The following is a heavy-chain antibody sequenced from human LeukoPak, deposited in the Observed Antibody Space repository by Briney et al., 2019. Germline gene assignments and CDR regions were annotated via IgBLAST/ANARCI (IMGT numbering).Heavy chain of an antibody. V-gene: IGHV4-39*07. J-gene: IGHJ3*02. CDR1: GGSISSSSYY. CDR2: IYYSGST. CDR3: ARDRGGSGYYSDAFDI. Sequence: YPSETLSLTCTVSGGSISSSSYYWGWIRQPPGKGLEWIGSIYYSGSTYYNPSLKSRVTISVDTSKNQFSLKLSSVTAADTAVYYCARDRGGSGYYSDAFDIWGQGTMVTVSS. D-gene: IGHD3-22*01.